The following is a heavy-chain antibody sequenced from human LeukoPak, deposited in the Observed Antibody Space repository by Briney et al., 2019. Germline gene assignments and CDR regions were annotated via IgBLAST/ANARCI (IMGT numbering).Heavy chain of an antibody. CDR2: IYTSGST. J-gene: IGHJ6*03. D-gene: IGHD1-26*01. Sequence: SETLSLTCTVSGGSISNKYWSWIRQPAGKGLEWIGRIYTSGSTNYNPSLKSRVSMSVDTSKNQFSLKLSSVTAADTAVYYCARVSGRSGSYYYYYYYMDVWGKGTTVTISS. CDR3: ARVSGRSGSYYYYYYYMDV. CDR1: GGSISNKY. V-gene: IGHV4-4*07.